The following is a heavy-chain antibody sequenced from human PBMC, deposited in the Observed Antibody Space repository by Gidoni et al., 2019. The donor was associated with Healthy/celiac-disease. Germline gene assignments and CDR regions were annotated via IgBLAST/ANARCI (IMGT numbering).Heavy chain of an antibody. CDR3: ALAVAGRLDY. CDR2: IDWDDDK. Sequence: LARIDWDDDKYYSTSLKTRLTISKDTSKNQVVLTMTNMDPVDTATYYCALAVAGRLDYWGQGTLVTVSS. J-gene: IGHJ4*02. V-gene: IGHV2-70*11. D-gene: IGHD6-19*01.